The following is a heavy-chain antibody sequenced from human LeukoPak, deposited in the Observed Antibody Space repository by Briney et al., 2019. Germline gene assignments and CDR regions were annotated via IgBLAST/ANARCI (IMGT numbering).Heavy chain of an antibody. CDR3: ARDLNYFDY. J-gene: IGHJ4*02. Sequence: QSGGSLRLSCAASGFTFSSFWMTWVRQAPGKWLEWVANIKQDGSDKYYVDSVRGRFTISRDNATNSLYLQMNSLRAEDTAVYYCARDLNYFDYWGQGTLVTVSS. CDR2: IKQDGSDK. V-gene: IGHV3-7*01. CDR1: GFTFSSFW.